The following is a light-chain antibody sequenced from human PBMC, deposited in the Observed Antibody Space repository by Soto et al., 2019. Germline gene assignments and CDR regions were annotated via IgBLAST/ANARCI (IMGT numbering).Light chain of an antibody. J-gene: IGKJ1*01. CDR2: DAS. CDR3: QQRSTWPGT. Sequence: EIVLTQSPATLSWSPGERATLSCRASQSVSSYLAWYQQKPGQAPRLLIYDASNRATGIPARFSGSGSGTDFTLTISSLEPEDFAVYYCQQRSTWPGTFGQGTKVEIK. V-gene: IGKV3-11*01. CDR1: QSVSSY.